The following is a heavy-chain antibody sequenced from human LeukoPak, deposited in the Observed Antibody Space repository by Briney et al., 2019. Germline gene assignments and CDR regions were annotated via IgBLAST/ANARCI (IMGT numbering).Heavy chain of an antibody. CDR2: ISSSSSTI. V-gene: IGHV3-48*01. Sequence: GGSLRLSCAASGFTFSSYSMSWVRQAPGKGLEWVSYISSSSSTIYYADSVKGRFTISRDNAKNSLYLQMNSLRAEDTAVYYCAREGYCSGGICAFDYWGQGTLVIVSS. CDR3: AREGYCSGGICAFDY. J-gene: IGHJ4*02. CDR1: GFTFSSYS. D-gene: IGHD2-15*01.